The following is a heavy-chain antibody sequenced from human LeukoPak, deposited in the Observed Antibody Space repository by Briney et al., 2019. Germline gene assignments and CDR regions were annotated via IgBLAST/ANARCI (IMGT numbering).Heavy chain of an antibody. CDR2: IYYSGST. Sequence: SSETLSLTCTVSGGSISSGGYYWSWIRQHPGKGLEWIGYIYYSGSTYYNPSLKSRVTISVDTSKNQFSLKLSSVTAADTAVYYCARVMWFGDKNDWFDPWGQGTLVTVSS. D-gene: IGHD3-10*01. CDR3: ARVMWFGDKNDWFDP. CDR1: GGSISSGGYY. J-gene: IGHJ5*02. V-gene: IGHV4-30-4*08.